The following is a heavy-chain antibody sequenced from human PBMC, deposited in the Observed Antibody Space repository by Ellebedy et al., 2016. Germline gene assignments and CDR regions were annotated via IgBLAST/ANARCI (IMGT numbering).Heavy chain of an antibody. J-gene: IGHJ4*02. Sequence: ASVKVSCKASGYTFTSYAMHWVRQAPGQRLEWMGWINAGNGNTKYSQKFQGRVTITADKSTSTAYMELSSLRSEDTAVYYCARGGIDYDILTGYPDDYWGQGTLVTVSS. CDR3: ARGGIDYDILTGYPDDY. CDR1: GYTFTSYA. D-gene: IGHD3-9*01. CDR2: INAGNGNT. V-gene: IGHV1-3*01.